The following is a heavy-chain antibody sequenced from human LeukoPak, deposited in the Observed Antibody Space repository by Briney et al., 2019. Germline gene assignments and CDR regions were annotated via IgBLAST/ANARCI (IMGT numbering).Heavy chain of an antibody. Sequence: GGSLRLSCAASGFTFSDYYMSWIRQAPGKGLEWVSYIGSSGSTIYYADSVKGRFTISRDNSKNTLYLQMNSLRAEDTAVYYCARDQYYDSSGFIPYFDYWGQGTLVTVSS. CDR3: ARDQYYDSSGFIPYFDY. CDR2: IGSSGSTI. J-gene: IGHJ4*02. V-gene: IGHV3-11*04. D-gene: IGHD3-22*01. CDR1: GFTFSDYY.